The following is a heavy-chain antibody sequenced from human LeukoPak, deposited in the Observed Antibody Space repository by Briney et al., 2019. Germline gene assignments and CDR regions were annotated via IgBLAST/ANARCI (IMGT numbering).Heavy chain of an antibody. D-gene: IGHD3-10*01. V-gene: IGHV4-34*01. Sequence: KPSETLSLTCAVYGGSFSVYYWTWIRLPPGKGLEWIGEFNHRGSTNHNPSLKSRVTIPVDTSKNQFSLKLSSVTAADTAVYYCARDYRYYYYMDVWGKGTTVTVSS. J-gene: IGHJ6*03. CDR2: FNHRGST. CDR3: ARDYRYYYYMDV. CDR1: GGSFSVYY.